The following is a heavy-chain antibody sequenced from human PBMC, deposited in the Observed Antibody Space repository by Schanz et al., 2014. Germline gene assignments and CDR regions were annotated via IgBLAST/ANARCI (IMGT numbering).Heavy chain of an antibody. CDR2: IYSGDKS. CDR1: GFTVSSSS. D-gene: IGHD6-13*01. CDR3: ARLSSSSWYTAFDC. V-gene: IGHV3-53*04. Sequence: EVQLVESGGTLVQPGGSLRLSCAASGFTVSSSSMSWVRQAPGSGLEWVSLIYSGDKSYYADSVKGRFTISRHISQNTLYLHMNNLRTEDTAVYYCARLSSSSWYTAFDCWGQGTLVTVSS. J-gene: IGHJ4*02.